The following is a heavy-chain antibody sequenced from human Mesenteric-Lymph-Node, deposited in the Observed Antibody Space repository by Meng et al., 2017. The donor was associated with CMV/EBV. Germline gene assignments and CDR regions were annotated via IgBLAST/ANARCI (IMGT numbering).Heavy chain of an antibody. CDR3: ARGTALYYYYGMDV. Sequence: SVKVSCKASGGTFSSFLITWVRQAPGQGLEWMGGIIPILGTPNYAQKFQGRVTITTDESTSTAYMELSSLRSEDTAVYYCARGTALYYYYGMDVWGQGTTVTVSS. J-gene: IGHJ6*02. CDR2: IIPILGTP. V-gene: IGHV1-69*05. D-gene: IGHD5-18*01. CDR1: GGTFSSFL.